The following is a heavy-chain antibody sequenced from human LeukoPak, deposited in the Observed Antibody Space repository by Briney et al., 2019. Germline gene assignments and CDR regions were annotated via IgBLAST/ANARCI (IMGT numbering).Heavy chain of an antibody. Sequence: SETLSLTCTVSGGSISSHYWSWIRQPPGKGLEWIGYIYYSGSTNYNPSLKSRVTISVDTSKNQFSLKLSSVTAADTAVYYCAREDPQTTVPEGMDVWGQGTTVTVSS. CDR1: GGSISSHY. V-gene: IGHV4-59*11. D-gene: IGHD4-17*01. CDR2: IYYSGST. CDR3: AREDPQTTVPEGMDV. J-gene: IGHJ6*02.